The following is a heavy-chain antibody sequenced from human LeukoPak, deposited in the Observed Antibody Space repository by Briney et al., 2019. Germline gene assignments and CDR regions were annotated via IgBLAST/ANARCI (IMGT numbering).Heavy chain of an antibody. Sequence: GGSLRLSCTASEFTFGDYAMSWVRQAPGKGLEWVGFIRSKAYGGTTEYAASVKGRFTISRDDSKSIAYLQMNSLKTEDTAVYYCARTVTTGWGYYYGMDVWGQGTTVTVPS. CDR2: IRSKAYGGTT. V-gene: IGHV3-49*04. J-gene: IGHJ6*02. CDR3: ARTVTTGWGYYYGMDV. D-gene: IGHD4-11*01. CDR1: EFTFGDYA.